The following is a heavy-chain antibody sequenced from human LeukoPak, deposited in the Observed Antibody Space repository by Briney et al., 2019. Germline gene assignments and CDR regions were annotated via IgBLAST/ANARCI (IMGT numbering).Heavy chain of an antibody. J-gene: IGHJ4*02. CDR2: VYYSGST. V-gene: IGHV4-59*12. D-gene: IGHD1-26*01. CDR3: ATTTIRLGY. CDR1: GGSISTYY. Sequence: SETLSLTCTVSGGSISTYYWSWIRQPPGKGLEWIGYVYYSGSTYYNPSLKSRVTISVDTSKNQFSLRLSSVTAADTAVYYCATTTIRLGYWGQGTLVTVSS.